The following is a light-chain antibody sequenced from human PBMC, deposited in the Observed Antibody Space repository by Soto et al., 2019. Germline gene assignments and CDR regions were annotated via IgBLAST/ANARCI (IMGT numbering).Light chain of an antibody. J-gene: IGKJ5*01. CDR1: QSISSW. V-gene: IGKV1-12*01. CDR3: QQANSFPIN. CDR2: AAS. Sequence: IQLTQSPSSLFTVVVDRVTSTLRASQSISSWLAWYQQKPGKAPKLLIYAASSLQSGVPSRFSGSGSGTDFTLTISSLQPEDFATYYCQQANSFPINFGKGTQLEIK.